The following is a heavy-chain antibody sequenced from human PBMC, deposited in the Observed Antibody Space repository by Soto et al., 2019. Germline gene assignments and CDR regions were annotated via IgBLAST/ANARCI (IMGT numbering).Heavy chain of an antibody. V-gene: IGHV4-31*02. D-gene: IGHD6-6*01. CDR3: ARGSSIAGLYYGMDV. J-gene: IGHJ6*02. Sequence: WTWIRQHPGTGLEWIGYNYYSGITYYNPSLKSRVTISLDTSKNQFSLKLSSVTAADTAVYYCARGSSIAGLYYGMDVWGQGTTVTVSS. CDR2: NYYSGIT.